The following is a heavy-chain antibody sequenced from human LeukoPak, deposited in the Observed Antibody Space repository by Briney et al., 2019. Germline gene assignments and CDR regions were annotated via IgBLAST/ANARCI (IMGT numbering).Heavy chain of an antibody. D-gene: IGHD6-19*01. CDR2: IYYSGST. Sequence: PSETLSFTCTGSGVSISSYYWGWLRQPPGKGLEWCGNIYYSGSTNYNPPLKRRATISEDTSNTHFSLKRSPVSADTAAVYYWARYKVSSRAFDPWGQGTLVTVSS. CDR1: GVSISSYY. CDR3: ARYKVSSRAFDP. V-gene: IGHV4-59*01. J-gene: IGHJ5*02.